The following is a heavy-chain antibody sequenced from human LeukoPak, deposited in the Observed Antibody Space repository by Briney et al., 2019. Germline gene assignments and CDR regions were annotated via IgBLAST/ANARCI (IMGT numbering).Heavy chain of an antibody. V-gene: IGHV3-23*01. J-gene: IGHJ4*02. CDR1: GFTFSSYA. Sequence: PGGSLRHSCAASGFTFSSYAMSWVRQAPGKGLEWVSAISGSGGSTYYADSVKGRFTISRDNSKNTLYLQMNSLRAEDTAVYYCAKEPFLEWLPPLFDYWGQGTLVTVSS. CDR2: ISGSGGST. CDR3: AKEPFLEWLPPLFDY. D-gene: IGHD3-3*01.